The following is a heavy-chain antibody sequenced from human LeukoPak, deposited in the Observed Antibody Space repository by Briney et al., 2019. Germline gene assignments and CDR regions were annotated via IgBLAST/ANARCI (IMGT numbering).Heavy chain of an antibody. CDR1: GYTFTGYY. CDR2: INPNSGGT. Sequence: GASVKVSCKASGYTFTGYYMHWVRQAPGQGLEWMGWINPNSGGTNYAQKFQGRVTMTRDTSISTAYMELSGLRSDDTAVYYCASPADNYYDSSGYYLDYWGQGTLVTVSS. J-gene: IGHJ4*02. CDR3: ASPADNYYDSSGYYLDY. D-gene: IGHD3-22*01. V-gene: IGHV1-2*02.